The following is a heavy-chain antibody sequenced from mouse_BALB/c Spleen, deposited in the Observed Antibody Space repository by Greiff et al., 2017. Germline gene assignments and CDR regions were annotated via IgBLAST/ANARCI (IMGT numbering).Heavy chain of an antibody. CDR2: INPSTGYT. Sequence: VQRVESGAELAKPGASVKMSCKASGYTFTSYWMHWVKQRPGQGLEWIGYINPSTGYTEYNQKFKDKATLTADKSSSTAYMQLSSLTSEDSAVYYCARRAYGNYGGMDYWGQGTSVTVSS. CDR1: GYTFTSYW. D-gene: IGHD2-1*01. V-gene: IGHV1-7*01. CDR3: ARRAYGNYGGMDY. J-gene: IGHJ4*01.